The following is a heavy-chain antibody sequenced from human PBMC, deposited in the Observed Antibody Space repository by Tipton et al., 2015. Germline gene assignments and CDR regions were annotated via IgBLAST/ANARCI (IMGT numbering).Heavy chain of an antibody. CDR2: ISGSDGTT. D-gene: IGHD2-15*01. Sequence: SLRLSCTASGFNFSTHVMSWVRQAPGKGLEWVSGISGSDGTTYYADSVKGRFTISRDNSKNTLYLQMHSLRVEDTAVYYCAKDRNHCSGGNCYYGILDYWGQGILVTVSS. V-gene: IGHV3-23*01. CDR1: GFNFSTHV. CDR3: AKDRNHCSGGNCYYGILDY. J-gene: IGHJ4*02.